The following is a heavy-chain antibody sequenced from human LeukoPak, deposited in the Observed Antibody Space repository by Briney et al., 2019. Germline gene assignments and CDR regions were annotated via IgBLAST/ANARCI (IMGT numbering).Heavy chain of an antibody. D-gene: IGHD1-26*01. J-gene: IGHJ1*01. CDR2: INGDGRII. CDR3: VREVGAPGSFQH. CDR1: GFTFSSNW. V-gene: IGHV3-74*03. Sequence: GGSLRLSCAASGFTFSSNWMHWARQAPGKGLVWISRINGDGRIIEHAESVKGRFTITRNNADNTLHLQMNSLRAEDTAVYHCVREVGAPGSFQHWGQGAPVTVSS.